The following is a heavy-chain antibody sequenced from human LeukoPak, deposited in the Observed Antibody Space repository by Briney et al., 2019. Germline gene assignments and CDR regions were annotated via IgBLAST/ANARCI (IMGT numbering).Heavy chain of an antibody. CDR1: DGSINDYY. J-gene: IGHJ4*02. CDR3: ARGGEWSYDY. D-gene: IGHD3-3*01. Sequence: PSETLSLTCTVSDGSINDYYWSWIRQPAGKGLEWIGRIYTTGSTNYNPSLKSRATMSIDMSKNQFSLNLSSVTAADTAVYYCARGGEWSYDYWGQGTLVTVSS. V-gene: IGHV4-4*07. CDR2: IYTTGST.